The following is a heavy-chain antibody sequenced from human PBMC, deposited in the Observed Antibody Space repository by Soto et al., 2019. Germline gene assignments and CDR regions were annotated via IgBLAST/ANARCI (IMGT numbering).Heavy chain of an antibody. J-gene: IGHJ4*02. CDR1: GFTFSTNA. CDR2: IWFDGSNK. D-gene: IGHD2-15*01. V-gene: IGHV3-33*01. CDR3: ARGQLPAATTYFDF. Sequence: QVHLVESGGGVVQPGGSLRLSCAASGFTFSTNAIHGARQAPGKGLEWVAIIWFDGSNKYYADSVKGRFSISRDNSKNTLFLQMDSLRAEDTAVYYCARGQLPAATTYFDFWGQGTLVIVSS.